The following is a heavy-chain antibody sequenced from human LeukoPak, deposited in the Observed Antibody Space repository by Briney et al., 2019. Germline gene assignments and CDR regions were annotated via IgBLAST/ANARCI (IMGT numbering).Heavy chain of an antibody. Sequence: GRSLRLSCAASGSTFSSYAMHWVRRAPGKGLEWVAVISYDGSNKYYADSVRGRFTISRDNSKNTLYLQMNSLRAEDTAVYYCARSDDESYSSGCYWFDPWGQGTLVTVSS. J-gene: IGHJ5*02. CDR2: ISYDGSNK. V-gene: IGHV3-30-3*01. D-gene: IGHD6-19*01. CDR3: ARSDDESYSSGCYWFDP. CDR1: GSTFSSYA.